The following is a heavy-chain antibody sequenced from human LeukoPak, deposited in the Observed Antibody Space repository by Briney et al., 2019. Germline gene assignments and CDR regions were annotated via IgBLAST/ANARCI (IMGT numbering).Heavy chain of an antibody. CDR3: AKDRGRGYGSSWDFDY. CDR1: GFTFSSYA. Sequence: GGSLRLPCAASGFTFSSYAMSWVRQAPGKGLEWVSAISGSGGSTYYADSVKGRLTISRDTSKNTLYLQMSSLRAEDTAVYYCAKDRGRGYGSSWDFDYWGQGTLVTVSS. J-gene: IGHJ4*02. V-gene: IGHV3-23*01. D-gene: IGHD6-13*01. CDR2: ISGSGGST.